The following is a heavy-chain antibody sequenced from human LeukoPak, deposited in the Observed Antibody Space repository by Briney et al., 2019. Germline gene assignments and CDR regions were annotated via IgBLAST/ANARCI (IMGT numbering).Heavy chain of an antibody. V-gene: IGHV1-2*02. Sequence: ALVKVSCKASGYTFTGYYMHWVRQAPGQGLEWMGWINPNSGGTNYAQKFQGRVTMTRDTSISTAYMELSRLRSDDTAVYYCARDGVKYYYGSGSYYYRNWFDPWGQGTLVTVSS. CDR2: INPNSGGT. D-gene: IGHD3-10*01. J-gene: IGHJ5*02. CDR3: ARDGVKYYYGSGSYYYRNWFDP. CDR1: GYTFTGYY.